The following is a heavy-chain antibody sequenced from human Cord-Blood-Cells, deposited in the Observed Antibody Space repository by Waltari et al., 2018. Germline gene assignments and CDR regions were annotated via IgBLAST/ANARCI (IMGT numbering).Heavy chain of an antibody. Sequence: QLQLQESGPGLVMPSEPQYLPRTVSGRSSSSSRYSWGWIRQPPGKGLEWIGSIYYSGSTYYNPSLKSRVTISVDTSKNQFSLKLSSVTAADTAVYYCARIDWYFDLWGRGTLVTVSS. CDR2: IYYSGST. V-gene: IGHV4-39*07. CDR3: ARIDWYFDL. J-gene: IGHJ2*01. CDR1: GRSSSSSRYS.